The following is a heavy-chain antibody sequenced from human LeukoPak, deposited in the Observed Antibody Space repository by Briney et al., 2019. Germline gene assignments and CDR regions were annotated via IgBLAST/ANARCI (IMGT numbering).Heavy chain of an antibody. CDR2: INPNSGGT. J-gene: IGHJ4*02. Sequence: ASVKVSCKASGYTFTGYYMHWVRQAPGQGLEWMGWINPNSGGTNYAQKFQGRVTMTRDTSISTAYMELSRLRSDDTAVYYCARERRVIRGVYDYWGQGTLVTASS. V-gene: IGHV1-2*02. D-gene: IGHD3-10*01. CDR1: GYTFTGYY. CDR3: ARERRVIRGVYDY.